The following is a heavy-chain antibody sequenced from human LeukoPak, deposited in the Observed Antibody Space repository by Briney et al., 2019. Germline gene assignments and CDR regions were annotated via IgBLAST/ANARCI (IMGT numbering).Heavy chain of an antibody. D-gene: IGHD5-12*01. CDR3: ARESSSGYSGYDPVAFDY. V-gene: IGHV3-21*01. Sequence: GGSLRLSCAASGFTFSSYSMNWVRQAPGKGLEWVSSISSSSSSYIYYADSVKGRFTISRDNAKNSLYLQMNSLRAEDTAVYYCARESSSGYSGYDPVAFDYWGQGTLVTVSS. CDR2: ISSSSSSYI. CDR1: GFTFSSYS. J-gene: IGHJ4*02.